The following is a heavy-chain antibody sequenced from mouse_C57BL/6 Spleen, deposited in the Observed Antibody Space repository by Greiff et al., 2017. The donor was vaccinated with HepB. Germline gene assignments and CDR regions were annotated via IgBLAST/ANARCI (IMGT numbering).Heavy chain of an antibody. V-gene: IGHV1-59*01. CDR2: IDPSDSYT. CDR1: GYTFTSYW. CDR3: AYYYGSSSFDY. J-gene: IGHJ2*01. D-gene: IGHD1-1*01. Sequence: QVQLQQPGAELVRPGTSVKLSCKASGYTFTSYWMHWVKQRPGQGLEWIGVIDPSDSYTNYNQKFKGKATLTVDTSSSTAYMQLSILTSEDSAVYCCAYYYGSSSFDYWGQGTTLTVSS.